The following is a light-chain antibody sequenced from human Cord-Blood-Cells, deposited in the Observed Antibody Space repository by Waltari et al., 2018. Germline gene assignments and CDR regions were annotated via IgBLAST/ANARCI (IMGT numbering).Light chain of an antibody. Sequence: TVVTQEPSLTVSPGGPLTPTCASSTGAPTSAYYPNRFQPKPGPAPRALIYSTGNKRSWTPARFSGSLLGGKAALTLSGVQPEDEAEYYCLLYYGGAQVFGGGTKLTVL. CDR2: STG. V-gene: IGLV7-43*01. J-gene: IGLJ2*01. CDR3: LLYYGGAQV. CDR1: TGAPTSAYY.